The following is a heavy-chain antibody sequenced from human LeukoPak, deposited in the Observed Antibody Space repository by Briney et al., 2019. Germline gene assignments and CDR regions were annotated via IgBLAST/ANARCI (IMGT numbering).Heavy chain of an antibody. Sequence: SETLSLTCAVYGGSFSGYYWSWIRQPPGKGLEWIGEINHSGSTNYDPSLKSRVTMSVDTSKNQFSLKLRSVTAADTAVYYCARAGYSSGWSDAFDIWGQGTMVTVSS. D-gene: IGHD6-19*01. CDR2: INHSGST. CDR3: ARAGYSSGWSDAFDI. CDR1: GGSFSGYY. V-gene: IGHV4-34*01. J-gene: IGHJ3*02.